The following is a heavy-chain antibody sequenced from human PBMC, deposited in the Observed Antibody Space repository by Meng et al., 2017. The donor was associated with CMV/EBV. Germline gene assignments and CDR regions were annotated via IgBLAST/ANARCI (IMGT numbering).Heavy chain of an antibody. CDR2: ISSGSTI. V-gene: IGHV3-48*03. CDR1: GFTFSSYE. CDR3: ARDGGYCSSTSCYYYYGMDV. D-gene: IGHD2-2*01. Sequence: GESLKISCAASGFTFSSYEMNWVRQAPGKGLEWVSYISSGSTIYYADPVKGRFTISRDNAKNSLYLQMNSLRAEDTAVYYCARDGGYCSSTSCYYYYGMDVWGQGTTVTVSS. J-gene: IGHJ6*02.